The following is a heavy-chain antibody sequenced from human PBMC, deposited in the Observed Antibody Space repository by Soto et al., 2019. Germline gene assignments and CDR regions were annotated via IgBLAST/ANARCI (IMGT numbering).Heavy chain of an antibody. J-gene: IGHJ4*02. CDR3: ARQRTTVVTQAYFDH. V-gene: IGHV4-39*01. Sequence: SETLSLTCTVAGGSITRRNHYWGWVRQPPGNGLEWVASIHHTGSTYYNPSLRARIRMSIDTSKNRFSLNLNSVTAADAAVYYCARQRTTVVTQAYFDHWGQGTLVTVSS. CDR1: GGSITRRNHY. D-gene: IGHD4-17*01. CDR2: IHHTGST.